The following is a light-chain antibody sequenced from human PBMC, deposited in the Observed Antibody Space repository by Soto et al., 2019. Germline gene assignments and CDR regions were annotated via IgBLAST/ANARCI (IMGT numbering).Light chain of an antibody. V-gene: IGKV2D-29*02. CDR1: QSLLHITGETF. J-gene: IGKJ5*01. CDR3: QQYGSSPLIS. CDR2: GAS. Sequence: DVVMTQTPLSLSVAPGQPASISCKSSQSLLHITGETFLFWYLQKPGQSPQLLIFGASKRATGIPDRFSGSGSGRDFTLTISGLEPEDFAVYYCQQYGSSPLISFGQGTRLEIK.